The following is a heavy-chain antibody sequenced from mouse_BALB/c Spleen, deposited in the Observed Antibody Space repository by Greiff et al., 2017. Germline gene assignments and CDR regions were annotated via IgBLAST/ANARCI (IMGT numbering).Heavy chain of an antibody. CDR3: ARNPDYYGSSYPFAY. Sequence: QVQLQQSGAELAKPGASVKMSCKASGYTFTSYWMHWVKQRPGQGLEWIGYINPSTGYTEYNQKFKDKATLTADKSSSTAYMQLSSLTSEDSAVYYCARNPDYYGSSYPFAYWGQGTLVTVSA. CDR1: GYTFTSYW. CDR2: INPSTGYT. D-gene: IGHD1-1*01. J-gene: IGHJ3*01. V-gene: IGHV1-7*01.